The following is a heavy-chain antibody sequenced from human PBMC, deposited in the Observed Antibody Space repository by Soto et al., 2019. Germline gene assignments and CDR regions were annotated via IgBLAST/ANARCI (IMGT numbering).Heavy chain of an antibody. J-gene: IGHJ6*02. Sequence: SHTLSLTCAVSGDSVSSNSAAWNWIRQSPSRGLEWLGRTYYRSKWYNDYAVSVKSRITINPDTSKNQFSLQLNSVTPEDTAVYYCARVYFNSSSWWMLPRNYYYYYGMDVWGQGTTVTVSS. CDR1: GDSVSSNSAA. D-gene: IGHD6-13*01. CDR2: TYYRSKWYN. CDR3: ARVYFNSSSWWMLPRNYYYYYGMDV. V-gene: IGHV6-1*01.